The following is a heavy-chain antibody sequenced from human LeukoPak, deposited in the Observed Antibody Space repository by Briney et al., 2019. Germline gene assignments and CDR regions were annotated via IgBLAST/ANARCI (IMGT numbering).Heavy chain of an antibody. CDR1: GYTFTSYG. Sequence: GASVKVSCKASGYTFTSYGISWVRQAPGQGLEWMGWISAYNGNTNYAQKLQGRVTMTTDTSTSTAYMELRSLRSDDTAVYYCASSTTWGSMGDAFDIWGQGTMVTVSS. CDR3: ASSTTWGSMGDAFDI. D-gene: IGHD7-27*01. J-gene: IGHJ3*02. V-gene: IGHV1-18*01. CDR2: ISAYNGNT.